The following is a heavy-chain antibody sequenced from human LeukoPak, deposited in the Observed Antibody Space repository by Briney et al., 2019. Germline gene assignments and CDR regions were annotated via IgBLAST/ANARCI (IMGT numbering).Heavy chain of an antibody. CDR1: GYTFTSYA. CDR2: INAGNGNT. Sequence: ASVNVSCKASGYTFTSYAMHWVRQAPGQRLEWMGWINAGNGNTKYSQKFRGRVTITRDTSASTAYMELSSLRSEDTAVYYCARDMTYYYDSSGYYLSYWGQGTLVTVSS. D-gene: IGHD3-22*01. V-gene: IGHV1-3*01. CDR3: ARDMTYYYDSSGYYLSY. J-gene: IGHJ4*02.